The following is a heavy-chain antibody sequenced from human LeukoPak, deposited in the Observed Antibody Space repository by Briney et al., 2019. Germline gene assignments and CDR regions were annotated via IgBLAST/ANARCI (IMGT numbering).Heavy chain of an antibody. V-gene: IGHV3-23*01. CDR3: ARAPSEIGGYYPEYFRH. CDR1: GFTFSNYA. CDR2: ITDSGGST. D-gene: IGHD3-22*01. J-gene: IGHJ1*01. Sequence: PGGFLRLSCAASGFTFSNYAMNWVRQAPGKGLEWVSGITDSGGSTYYADSVKGRFTISRDNAKNTVSLQMNSLRPEDTGVYYCARAPSEIGGYYPEYFRHWGQGTLVTVSS.